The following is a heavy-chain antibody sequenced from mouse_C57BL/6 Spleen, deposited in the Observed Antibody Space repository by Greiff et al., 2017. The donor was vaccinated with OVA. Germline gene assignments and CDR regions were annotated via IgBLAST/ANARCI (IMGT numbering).Heavy chain of an antibody. CDR1: GYTFTSYW. Sequence: VQLQQPGAELVKPGASVKLSCKASGYTFTSYWMQWVKQRPGQGLEWIGEIDPPDSYTNYNQKFKGKATLTVDTSSSTAYMQLSSLTSEVSAVYYCASWGGTSYFDFWGKGTTLTVSS. J-gene: IGHJ2*01. V-gene: IGHV1-50*01. D-gene: IGHD3-3*01. CDR2: IDPPDSYT. CDR3: ASWGGTSYFDF.